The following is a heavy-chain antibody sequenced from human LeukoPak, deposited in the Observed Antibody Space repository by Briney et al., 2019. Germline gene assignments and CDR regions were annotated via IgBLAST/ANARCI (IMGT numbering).Heavy chain of an antibody. CDR3: AREGDGYNYGTFDY. D-gene: IGHD5-24*01. Sequence: GSLRLSCAASGFTFSSYAMSWVRQAPGKGLEWIGYIYYSGSTNYNPSLKSRVTISVDTSKNQFSLKLSSVTAADTAVYYCAREGDGYNYGTFDYWGQGTLVTVSS. V-gene: IGHV4-59*01. J-gene: IGHJ4*02. CDR2: IYYSGST. CDR1: GFTFSSYA.